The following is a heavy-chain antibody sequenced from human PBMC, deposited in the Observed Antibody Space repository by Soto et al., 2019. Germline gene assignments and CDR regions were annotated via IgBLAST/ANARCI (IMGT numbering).Heavy chain of an antibody. V-gene: IGHV3-49*03. D-gene: IGHD2-15*01. CDR2: IRSKGYGETT. J-gene: IGHJ1*01. CDR1: GFPFGDYA. CDR3: TRDFLDIVGVETATHHFQH. Sequence: GGSLRLSCTASGFPFGDYAMSWFRQAPGKGLEWVGFIRSKGYGETTAYAASVKGRFTISRDDSKSIAYLQMNSLKIEDTAVYYCTRDFLDIVGVETATHHFQHWGQGTLVTVSS.